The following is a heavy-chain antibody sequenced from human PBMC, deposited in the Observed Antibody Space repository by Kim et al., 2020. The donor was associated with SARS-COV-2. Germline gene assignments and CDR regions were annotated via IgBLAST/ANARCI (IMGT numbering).Heavy chain of an antibody. D-gene: IGHD6-6*01. Sequence: DYAVSVKSRITINPDTSKNQFSLQLNSVTPEDTAVYYCARGNSISRGFDYWGQGTLVTVSS. J-gene: IGHJ4*02. V-gene: IGHV6-1*01. CDR3: ARGNSISRGFDY.